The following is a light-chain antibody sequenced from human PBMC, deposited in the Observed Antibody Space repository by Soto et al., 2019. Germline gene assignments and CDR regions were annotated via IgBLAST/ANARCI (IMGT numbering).Light chain of an antibody. CDR2: EVS. Sequence: QSALTQPASVSGSPGQSITISCTGTSSDVGGYNYVSWYQQHPGKPPKLMICEVSNRPSGISYRFSGSKSGNTASLTISGLQAEDEADYYCSSFTSTSSTLVFGGGTKSPS. CDR3: SSFTSTSSTLV. J-gene: IGLJ2*01. V-gene: IGLV2-14*01. CDR1: SSDVGGYNY.